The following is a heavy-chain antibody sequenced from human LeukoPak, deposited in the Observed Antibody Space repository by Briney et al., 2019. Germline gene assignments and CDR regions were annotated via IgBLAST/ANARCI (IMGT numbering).Heavy chain of an antibody. CDR1: GYTLTELS. CDR3: ATGMYFWSEIDY. V-gene: IGHV1-24*01. J-gene: IGHJ4*02. Sequence: GASVKVSCKVSGYTLTELSMHWVRQAPGKGLEWMGGFDPEDGETIYAQKFQGRVTMTEDTSTDTAYMELSSLRSEDTAVYYCATGMYFWSEIDYWGQGTLVTVSS. D-gene: IGHD3-3*01. CDR2: FDPEDGET.